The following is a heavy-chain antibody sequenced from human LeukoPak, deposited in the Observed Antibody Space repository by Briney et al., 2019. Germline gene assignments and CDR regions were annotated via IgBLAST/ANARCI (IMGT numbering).Heavy chain of an antibody. V-gene: IGHV4-34*01. D-gene: IGHD3-22*01. CDR2: IYYSGST. Sequence: PSETLSLTCAVYGGSFSGYYWSWIRQPPGKGLEWIGSIYYSGSTYYNPSLKSRVTISVDTSKNQFSLKLSSVTAADTAVYYCARRSGAMMVDYFDYWGQGTLVTVSS. CDR3: ARRSGAMMVDYFDY. J-gene: IGHJ4*02. CDR1: GGSFSGYY.